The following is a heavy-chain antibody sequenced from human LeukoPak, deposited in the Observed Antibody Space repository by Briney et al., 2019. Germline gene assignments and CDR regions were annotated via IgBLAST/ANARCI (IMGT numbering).Heavy chain of an antibody. CDR2: IYTSGST. CDR3: AREGSTSLPAWWFDP. CDR1: GGSISSYY. J-gene: IGHJ5*02. D-gene: IGHD2-2*01. Sequence: SETLSLTCTVSGGSISSYYWSWIRQPAGKGLEWIGRIYTSGSTNYNPSLKSRVTMSVDTSKNQFSLKLSSVTAADTAVYYCAREGSTSLPAWWFDPWGQGTLVTVSS. V-gene: IGHV4-4*07.